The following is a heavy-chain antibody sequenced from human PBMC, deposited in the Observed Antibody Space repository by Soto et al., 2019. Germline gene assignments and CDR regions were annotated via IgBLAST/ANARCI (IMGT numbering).Heavy chain of an antibody. Sequence: QITLKESGPTLVKPTQTLTLTCTFSGFSLTSNAVGVGWFRQPPGKALEWLALIYWDDDNHYSPSLKSRLTFTKDTPKNQVVLIMTNMDPVDTATYFCSHGSGWLFDFWGQGTLVNVSP. CDR3: SHGSGWLFDF. CDR2: IYWDDDN. CDR1: GFSLTSNAVG. D-gene: IGHD6-19*01. V-gene: IGHV2-5*02. J-gene: IGHJ4*02.